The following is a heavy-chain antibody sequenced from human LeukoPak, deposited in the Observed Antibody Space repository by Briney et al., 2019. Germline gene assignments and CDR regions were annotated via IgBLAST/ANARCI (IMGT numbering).Heavy chain of an antibody. J-gene: IGHJ6*03. CDR2: ISSSGSTI. CDR3: ARGPYASGTYGRRGWVHYMDV. D-gene: IGHD3-10*01. V-gene: IGHV3-48*03. Sequence: SGGSLRLSCAASGFTFSSYEMNWVRQAPGKGLEWVSYISSSGSTIYYANSVKGRFTISRDNAKNSLYLQMNSLRAEDTAVYYCARGPYASGTYGRRGWVHYMDVWGKGTTVTISS. CDR1: GFTFSSYE.